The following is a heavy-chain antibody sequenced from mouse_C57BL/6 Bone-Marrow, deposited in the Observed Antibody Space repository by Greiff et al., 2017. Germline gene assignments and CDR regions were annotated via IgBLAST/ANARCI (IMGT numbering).Heavy chain of an antibody. D-gene: IGHD2-4*01. CDR1: GFTFSDYG. CDR2: ISSGSSTI. J-gene: IGHJ2*01. Sequence: EVKVVESGGGLVKPGGSLKLSCAASGFTFSDYGMHWVRQAPEKGLEWVAYISSGSSTIYYADTVKGRFTISRDNAKNTLFLQMTSLRSEDTAMYYCAYDYDGSFDYWGQGTTLTVSS. CDR3: AYDYDGSFDY. V-gene: IGHV5-17*01.